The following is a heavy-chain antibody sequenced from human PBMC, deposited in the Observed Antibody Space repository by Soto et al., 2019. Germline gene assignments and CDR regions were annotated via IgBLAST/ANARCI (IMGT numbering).Heavy chain of an antibody. D-gene: IGHD3-3*01. Sequence: SVKVSCKASGYTFTSYGISWVRQAPGQGLEWMGGIIPIFGTANYAQKFQGRVTITADKSTSTAYMELSSLRSEDTAVYYCAREEHYDFWSGYSKYYYGMDVWGQGTTVTVSS. CDR2: IIPIFGTA. J-gene: IGHJ6*02. CDR1: GYTFTSYG. CDR3: AREEHYDFWSGYSKYYYGMDV. V-gene: IGHV1-69*06.